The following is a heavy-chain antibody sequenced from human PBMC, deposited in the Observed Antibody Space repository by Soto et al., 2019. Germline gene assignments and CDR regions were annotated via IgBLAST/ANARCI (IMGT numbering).Heavy chain of an antibody. J-gene: IGHJ3*02. V-gene: IGHV4-39*07. CDR2: THYKGST. CDR3: ARVWGGAFDI. CDR1: GASISGAYYY. D-gene: IGHD3-10*01. Sequence: SETLSLTCTVSGASISGAYYYWGWVRQTPGKGLEWIGSTHYKGSTYYNPSLYSRISTSVDASKSQLSLKLSSVTAADTAVYYCARVWGGAFDIWGQGTMVTVSS.